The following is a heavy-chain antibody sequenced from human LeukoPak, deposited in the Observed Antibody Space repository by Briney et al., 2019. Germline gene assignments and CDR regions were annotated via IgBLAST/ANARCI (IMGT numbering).Heavy chain of an antibody. CDR1: GFTFSSYS. CDR3: ARVVSGSYPLFDY. Sequence: GGSLRLSCAASGFTFSSYSMNWVREAPGKGLEWVSSISSSSSYICYADSVKGRFTISRDNAKNSLYLQMNSLRAEDTAVYYCARVVSGSYPLFDYWGQGTLVTVSS. J-gene: IGHJ4*02. D-gene: IGHD1-26*01. CDR2: ISSSSSYI. V-gene: IGHV3-21*01.